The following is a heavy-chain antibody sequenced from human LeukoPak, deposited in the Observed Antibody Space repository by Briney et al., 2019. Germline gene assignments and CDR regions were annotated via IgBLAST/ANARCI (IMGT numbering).Heavy chain of an antibody. D-gene: IGHD3-3*01. CDR2: IYTSGST. CDR1: GGSISSGSYY. V-gene: IGHV4-61*02. J-gene: IGHJ4*02. Sequence: SETLSLTCTVSGGSISSGSYYWSWIRQPAGKGLEWIGRIYTSGSTNYNPPLKSRVTISVDTSKNQFSLKLSSVTAADTAVYYCARGRKKFLEWLSPRYYFDYWGQGTLVTVSS. CDR3: ARGRKKFLEWLSPRYYFDY.